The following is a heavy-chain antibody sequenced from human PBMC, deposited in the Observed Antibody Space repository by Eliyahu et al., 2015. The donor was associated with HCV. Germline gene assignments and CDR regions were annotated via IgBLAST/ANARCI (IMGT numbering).Heavy chain of an antibody. Sequence: QVQLQESGPGLVKPSQTLSLTCIVSGGSIRSGDYYWNWIRQHPGKGLEWIGYIYYSGSTYYNPSLKSRVTIPVDTSKNQFSLKLSSVTAADTAVYYCARCRRSQDILLKVFAIGEGWFDPWGQGILVTVSS. V-gene: IGHV4-30-4*01. CDR1: GGSIRSGDYY. J-gene: IGHJ5*02. D-gene: IGHD2-8*01. CDR3: ARCRRSQDILLKVFAIGEGWFDP. CDR2: IYYSGST.